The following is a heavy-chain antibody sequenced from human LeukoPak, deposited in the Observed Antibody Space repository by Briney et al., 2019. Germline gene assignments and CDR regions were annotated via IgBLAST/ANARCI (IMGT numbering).Heavy chain of an antibody. V-gene: IGHV4-34*01. Sequence: PSETLSLTCAVYGGSFSDYYWTWIRQPPGKGLEWIGEINHSGSTNYNPSLKSRVTISVDTSKNQVSLKLSSVTAADTAVYYCARPSFGSWYAFDIWGQGTMVTVSS. CDR1: GGSFSDYY. CDR3: ARPSFGSWYAFDI. CDR2: INHSGST. D-gene: IGHD6-13*01. J-gene: IGHJ3*02.